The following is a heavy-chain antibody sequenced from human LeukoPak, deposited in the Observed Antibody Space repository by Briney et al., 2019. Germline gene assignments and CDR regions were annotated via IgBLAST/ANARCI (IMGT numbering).Heavy chain of an antibody. D-gene: IGHD5-18*01. J-gene: IGHJ4*02. V-gene: IGHV3-21*01. Sequence: GGSLRLSCAASGFTFSSHAMDWVRQAPGKGLEWVSSISSSSTYIYYADSMKGRFTISRDNAKKSLFLQMNSLRAEDTAVYYCARVDDFGYSYGSAYWGQGTLVTVSS. CDR1: GFTFSSHA. CDR3: ARVDDFGYSYGSAY. CDR2: ISSSSTYI.